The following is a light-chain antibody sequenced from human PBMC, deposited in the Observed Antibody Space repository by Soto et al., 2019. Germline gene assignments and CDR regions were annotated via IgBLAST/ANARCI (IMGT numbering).Light chain of an antibody. CDR2: MVS. CDR3: QSYDGTLSGSYV. CDR1: SSDVGGYDY. J-gene: IGLJ1*01. V-gene: IGLV2-14*01. Sequence: QSALAQPTSVSGSLGQSIAISCTGTSSDVGGYDYVSWHQQHPGKAPKVLISMVSNRPSGVPDRFSGSKSGTSASLAITGLQAEDEADYYCQSYDGTLSGSYVFGIGTKVTVL.